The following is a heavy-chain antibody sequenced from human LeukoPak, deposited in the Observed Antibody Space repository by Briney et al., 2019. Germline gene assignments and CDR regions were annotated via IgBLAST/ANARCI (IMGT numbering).Heavy chain of an antibody. V-gene: IGHV3-23*01. Sequence: GGSLELSCPASGFIFGSFSRTGVGQPPGKGREWVSTITDTGYTYNADSVKGRFTISRDNSKNTLYLQMNSLRAEDTAVYYCAKGPLYNIAGSYIWGQGTLVTVSS. CDR2: ITDTGYT. J-gene: IGHJ4*02. CDR3: AKGPLYNIAGSYI. CDR1: GFIFGSFS. D-gene: IGHD1-26*01.